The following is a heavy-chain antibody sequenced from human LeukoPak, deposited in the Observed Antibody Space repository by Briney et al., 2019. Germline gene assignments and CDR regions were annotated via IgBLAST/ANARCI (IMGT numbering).Heavy chain of an antibody. Sequence: GASVKVSCRASGYTFTSYAMHWVRQAPGQRLEWMGWINAGNGNTKYSQKFQGRVTITRDTSASTAYMELSSLRSEDTAVYYCARESDRRVVSVYYYYGMDVWGQGTTVTVSS. J-gene: IGHJ6*02. CDR2: INAGNGNT. CDR3: ARESDRRVVSVYYYYGMDV. CDR1: GYTFTSYA. V-gene: IGHV1-3*01. D-gene: IGHD3-3*01.